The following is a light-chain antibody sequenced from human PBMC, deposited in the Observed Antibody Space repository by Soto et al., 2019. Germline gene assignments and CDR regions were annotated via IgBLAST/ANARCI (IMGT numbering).Light chain of an antibody. CDR1: SSNIGNNY. V-gene: IGLV1-51*01. CDR2: DNN. Sequence: QSVLTQPPSVSAAPGQKVTISCSGSSSNIGNNYVSWYQQLPGTAPKLLIYDNNKRPSGIPDRFSGSKSGTSATLGITGLQTGDEADCYCGTWDSSLSVVVFGGGTQLTVL. J-gene: IGLJ2*01. CDR3: GTWDSSLSVVV.